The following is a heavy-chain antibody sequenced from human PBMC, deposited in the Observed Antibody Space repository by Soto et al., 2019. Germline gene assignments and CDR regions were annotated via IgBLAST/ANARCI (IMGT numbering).Heavy chain of an antibody. D-gene: IGHD5-12*01. J-gene: IGHJ5*02. CDR2: INPNGGDT. Sequence: QVQLVQSGSEMKKPGASVKASCKSSGYTFTAYYIHWVRHAPGQGLEWMGWINPNGGDTNYAQKFQGRVTMTRDTAISTAYMDLSRLTYDDTAVYYCARHNGYGAWFDRWGQGTLVTVSS. V-gene: IGHV1-2*02. CDR1: GYTFTAYY. CDR3: ARHNGYGAWFDR.